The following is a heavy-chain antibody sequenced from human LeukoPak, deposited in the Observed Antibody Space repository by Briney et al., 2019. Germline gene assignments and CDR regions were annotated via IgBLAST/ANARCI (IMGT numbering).Heavy chain of an antibody. CDR1: GYTFTGYY. Sequence: ASVKVSCKASGYTFTGYYMHWVRQAPGQGLEWMGWINPNSGGTNCAQKFQVRVTMTRDTSISTAYMELSRLRSDDTAVYYCARGIAVAGTSIDYWGQGTLVTVSS. V-gene: IGHV1-2*02. D-gene: IGHD6-19*01. CDR3: ARGIAVAGTSIDY. CDR2: INPNSGGT. J-gene: IGHJ4*02.